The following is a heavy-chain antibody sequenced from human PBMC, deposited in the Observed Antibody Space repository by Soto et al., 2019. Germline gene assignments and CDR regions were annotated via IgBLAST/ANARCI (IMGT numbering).Heavy chain of an antibody. CDR1: GFTFSSYA. Sequence: PGGSLRLSCSASGFTFSSYAMHWVRQAPGKGLEYVSAISSNGGSTYYADSVKGRFTISRDNSKNTLYLQMSSLRAEDTAVYYCVRWFGELFRPPYYFDYWGQGTLVTVSS. V-gene: IGHV3-64D*06. CDR3: VRWFGELFRPPYYFDY. J-gene: IGHJ4*02. D-gene: IGHD3-10*01. CDR2: ISSNGGST.